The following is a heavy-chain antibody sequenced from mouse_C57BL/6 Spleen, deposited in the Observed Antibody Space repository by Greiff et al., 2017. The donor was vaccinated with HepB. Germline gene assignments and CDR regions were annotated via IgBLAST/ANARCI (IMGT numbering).Heavy chain of an antibody. CDR3: AREHGYPWFAY. CDR2: ISYDGSN. CDR1: GYSITSGYY. D-gene: IGHD2-2*01. J-gene: IGHJ3*01. Sequence: DVHLVESGPGLVKPSQSLSLTCSVTGYSITSGYYWNWIRQFPGNKLEWMGYISYDGSNNYNPSLKNRISITRDTSKNQFFLKLNSVTTEDTATYYCAREHGYPWFAYWGQGTLVTVSA. V-gene: IGHV3-6*01.